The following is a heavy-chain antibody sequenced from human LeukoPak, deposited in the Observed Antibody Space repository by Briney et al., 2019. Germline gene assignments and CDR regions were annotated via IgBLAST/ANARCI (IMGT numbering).Heavy chain of an antibody. V-gene: IGHV3-7*01. CDR1: GFTFSSYW. D-gene: IGHD6-25*01. CDR3: ARLNRDSSGWYYYYYYMDV. CDR2: IKQDGSEK. Sequence: GGSLRLSCAASGFTFSSYWMSWVRQAPGKGLEWVANIKQDGSEKYYVDSVKGRFTISRDNAKNSLYLQMNSLRAEDTAVYYCARLNRDSSGWYYYYYYMDVWGKGTTVTVSS. J-gene: IGHJ6*03.